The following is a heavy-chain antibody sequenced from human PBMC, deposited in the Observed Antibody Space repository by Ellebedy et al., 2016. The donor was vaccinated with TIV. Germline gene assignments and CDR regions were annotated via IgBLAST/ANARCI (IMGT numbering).Heavy chain of an antibody. CDR2: INPNSGGT. D-gene: IGHD6-19*01. CDR3: ARELAVAGTGDY. Sequence: AASVKVSCKASGYTFTGYYMHWVRQAPGQGLEWMGWINPNSGGTNYAQKFQGRVTMTRDTSISTAYMELSRLRSDDTAVYYCARELAVAGTGDYWGQGTLVTVSS. J-gene: IGHJ4*02. V-gene: IGHV1-2*02. CDR1: GYTFTGYY.